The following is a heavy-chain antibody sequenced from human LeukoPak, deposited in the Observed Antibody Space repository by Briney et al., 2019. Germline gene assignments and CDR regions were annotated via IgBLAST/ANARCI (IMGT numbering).Heavy chain of an antibody. CDR1: GFTFSSYG. V-gene: IGHV3-33*01. CDR3: ARPTYSGSYYWFDY. Sequence: GGSLRLSCAASGFTFSSYGMHWVRQAPGRGLEWVAVIWYDGSNKYYADSVKGRFTISRDNSKNTLYLQMNSLRAEDTAVYYCARPTYSGSYYWFDYWGQGTLVTVSS. J-gene: IGHJ4*02. CDR2: IWYDGSNK. D-gene: IGHD1-26*01.